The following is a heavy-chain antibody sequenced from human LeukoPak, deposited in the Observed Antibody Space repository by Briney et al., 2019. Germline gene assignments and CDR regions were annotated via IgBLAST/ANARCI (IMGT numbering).Heavy chain of an antibody. CDR3: ARAMGATSRRFDY. Sequence: ASVKVSCKASGDTFTGYYMHWVRQAPGQGLEWMGWINPNSGGTNYAQKFQGRVTMTRDTSISTAYMELSRLRSDDTAVYYCARAMGATSRRFDYWGQGTLVTVSS. D-gene: IGHD1-26*01. CDR2: INPNSGGT. V-gene: IGHV1-2*02. CDR1: GDTFTGYY. J-gene: IGHJ4*02.